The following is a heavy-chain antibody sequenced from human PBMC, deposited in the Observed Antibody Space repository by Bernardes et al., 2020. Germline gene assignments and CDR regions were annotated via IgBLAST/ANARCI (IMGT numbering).Heavy chain of an antibody. CDR3: ARSDSCGRHDCYSYYYYYMDV. D-gene: IGHD3-22*01. CDR2: VYYSGSS. Sequence: SETLSLTCSVSGGSMSGYYWSWIRQSPGKGLEWIGDVYYSGSSNYNPSLKSRVSVSVDTSKSQFYLNLRSVTAADTAVYYCARSDSCGRHDCYSYYYYYMDVWGKGTTVTVSS. V-gene: IGHV4-59*01. J-gene: IGHJ6*03. CDR1: GGSMSGYY.